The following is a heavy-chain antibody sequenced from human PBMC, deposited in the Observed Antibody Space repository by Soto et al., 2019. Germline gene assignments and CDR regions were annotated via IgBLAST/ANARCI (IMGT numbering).Heavy chain of an antibody. CDR2: VSYDGKYK. Sequence: QVHLVESGGGVAQPGMSLRLSCVASGFTFHHYAIDWVRQAPGKGLEWVAVVSYDGKYKVYAESVKGRFTISRDNSNNVVYLQMESLRPEDTAIYYCVKESGGSGRENDFDTWGQGTQVTVSS. V-gene: IGHV3-30*18. CDR1: GFTFHHYA. CDR3: VKESGGSGRENDFDT. J-gene: IGHJ4*02. D-gene: IGHD2-15*01.